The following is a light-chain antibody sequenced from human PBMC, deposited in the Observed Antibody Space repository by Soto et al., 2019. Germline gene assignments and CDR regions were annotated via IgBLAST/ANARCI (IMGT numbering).Light chain of an antibody. CDR3: QTWGTGIPWV. V-gene: IGLV4-69*01. J-gene: IGLJ3*02. Sequence: QTVVTQSPSASASLGASVKLTCTLSSGHSSYAIAWHQQQPEKGPRYLMKLNSDGSHSKGDGIPDRFSGPSSGAERYLTISSLQSEDEADYYCQTWGTGIPWVFGGGTKLTVL. CDR2: LNSDGSH. CDR1: SGHSSYA.